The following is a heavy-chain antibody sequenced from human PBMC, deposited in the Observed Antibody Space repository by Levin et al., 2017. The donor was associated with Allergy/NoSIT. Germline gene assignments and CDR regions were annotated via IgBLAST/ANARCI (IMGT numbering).Heavy chain of an antibody. D-gene: IGHD6-19*01. CDR3: ARDDTGYSSGPGDY. V-gene: IGHV3-30-3*01. J-gene: IGHJ4*02. Sequence: GGSLRLSCAASGFTFSSYAMHWVRQAPGKGLEWVAVISYDGSNKYYADSVKGRFTISRDNSKNTLYLQMNSLRAEDTAVYYCARDDTGYSSGPGDYWGQGTLVTVSS. CDR2: ISYDGSNK. CDR1: GFTFSSYA.